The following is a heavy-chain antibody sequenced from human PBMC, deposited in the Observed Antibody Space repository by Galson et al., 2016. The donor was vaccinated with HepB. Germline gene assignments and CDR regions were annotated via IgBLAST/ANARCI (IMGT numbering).Heavy chain of an antibody. CDR1: GFTFNNYG. V-gene: IGHV3-30*18. CDR3: AKDVGSWYLLLSHYFDY. CDR2: ISYDGSNK. J-gene: IGHJ4*02. D-gene: IGHD2-15*01. Sequence: SLRLSCAASGFTFNNYGMHWVRQAPGKGLEWVAVISYDGSNKYQADSVKGRFTISRDNSKNTVYLQMNSLRAEDTAVYYCAKDVGSWYLLLSHYFDYWGQGTLVTVSS.